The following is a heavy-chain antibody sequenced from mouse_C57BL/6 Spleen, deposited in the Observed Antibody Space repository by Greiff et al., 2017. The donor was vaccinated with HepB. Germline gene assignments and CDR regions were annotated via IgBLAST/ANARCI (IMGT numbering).Heavy chain of an antibody. CDR3: ARHDSAWFAY. CDR1: GYAFSSYW. J-gene: IGHJ3*01. D-gene: IGHD2-4*01. Sequence: QVQLKQSGAELVKPGASVKISCKASGYAFSSYWMNWVKQRPGKGLEWIGQIYPGDGDTNYNAKFKGKATLTADKSSSTAYMQLSSLTSEDSAVYFCARHDSAWFAYWGQGTLVTVSA. CDR2: IYPGDGDT. V-gene: IGHV1-80*01.